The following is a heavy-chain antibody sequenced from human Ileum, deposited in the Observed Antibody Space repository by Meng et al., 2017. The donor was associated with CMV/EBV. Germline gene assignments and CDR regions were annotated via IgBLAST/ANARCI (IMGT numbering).Heavy chain of an antibody. CDR3: ARAAARGVPVDL. J-gene: IGHJ5*02. V-gene: IGHV4-4*07. Sequence: HVAGPTPRHPSEPPSLTCNVTGVALTSYHWTWIRQPAGKGLGWIGRIHPTGTTDDNPSLRSRVSMSLDKSKNQFSLKLTSVTAADTAVYYCARAAARGVPVDLWGQGTLITVSS. D-gene: IGHD3-10*01. CDR1: GVALTSYH. CDR2: IHPTGTT.